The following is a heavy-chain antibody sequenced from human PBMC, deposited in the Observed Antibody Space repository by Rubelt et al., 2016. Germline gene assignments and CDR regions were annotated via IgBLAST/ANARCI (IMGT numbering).Heavy chain of an antibody. Sequence: QVQLVQSGAEVKKPGSSVKVSCKASGGTLSSYAISWVRQAPGQGLEWMGRLIPILGIANYAQKFQGRVTITSDESTSAAYMGLRSLGSDDTAVYCCAGVRTVDYYYGMDVWGQGTTVTVSS. CDR3: AGVRTVDYYYGMDV. V-gene: IGHV1-69*04. CDR2: LIPILGIA. D-gene: IGHD4-17*01. J-gene: IGHJ6*02. CDR1: GGTLSSYA.